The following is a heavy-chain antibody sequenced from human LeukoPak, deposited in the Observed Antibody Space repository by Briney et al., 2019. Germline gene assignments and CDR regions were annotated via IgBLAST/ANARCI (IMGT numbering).Heavy chain of an antibody. CDR3: ARTYINFYNYFDP. CDR2: ISHIGST. CDR1: GYSINNGYN. J-gene: IGHJ5*02. D-gene: IGHD4-11*01. V-gene: IGHV4-38-2*02. Sequence: SETLFLTCSVPGYSINNGYNWGWVRQPPGKGLECIGSISHIGSTYYNPSLESRVTISLDTSKNQFSLELSSVTAADTAVYYCARTYINFYNYFDPWCQGTLVTVSS.